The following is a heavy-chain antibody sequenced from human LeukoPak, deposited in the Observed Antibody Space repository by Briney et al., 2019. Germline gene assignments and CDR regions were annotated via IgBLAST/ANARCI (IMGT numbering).Heavy chain of an antibody. CDR3: ARYGMTYDAFDI. Sequence: SETLSLTCAVYGGSFSNYSWTWVRQPPGKGLEWIGQINHSGSTNYNPSLKSRVTISVDTSKNQFSLKLSSVTAADTAVYYCARYGMTYDAFDIWGQGTMVTVSS. CDR2: INHSGST. CDR1: GGSFSNYS. V-gene: IGHV4-34*01. J-gene: IGHJ3*02. D-gene: IGHD2-21*02.